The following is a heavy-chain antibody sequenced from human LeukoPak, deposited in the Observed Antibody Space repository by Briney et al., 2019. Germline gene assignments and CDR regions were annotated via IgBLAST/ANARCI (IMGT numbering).Heavy chain of an antibody. J-gene: IGHJ4*02. V-gene: IGHV6-1*01. CDR2: TYYTSKWSN. CDR3: ARLVGGSPDS. Sequence: SQTVSLSFAISADSVTSNSAAWNWISQAPSRGLEWMGRTYYTSKWSNDYAVSVRSRITINPDTSTIQFSLQLSSGTPEDTAVYYCARLVGGSPDSWGQGTPVTVSS. D-gene: IGHD6-19*01. CDR1: ADSVTSNSAA.